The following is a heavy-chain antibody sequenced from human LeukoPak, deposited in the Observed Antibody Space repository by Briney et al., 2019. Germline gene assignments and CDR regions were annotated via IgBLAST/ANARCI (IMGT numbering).Heavy chain of an antibody. CDR2: ISSSGTYI. V-gene: IGHV3-21*01. J-gene: IGHJ4*02. CDR3: ARGADYGSGSYYRDY. Sequence: RGSLRLSCAASGFTFSSYNVNWVRQAPGKGLEWVSSISSSGTYIYYADSVKGRFTISRDNAKNSLYLQMNSLRADDTAVYYCARGADYGSGSYYRDYWGQGALVTVSS. CDR1: GFTFSSYN. D-gene: IGHD3-10*01.